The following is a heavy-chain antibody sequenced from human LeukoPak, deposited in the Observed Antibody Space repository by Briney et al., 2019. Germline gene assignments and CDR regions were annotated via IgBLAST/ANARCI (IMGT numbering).Heavy chain of an antibody. CDR2: IYSGGST. CDR1: GFTVSSNY. Sequence: GGSLRLSCAASGFTVSSNYMSWVRQAPGKGLEWVSVIYSGGSTYYADSVKGRFTFSRHNSKNTLYLQMNSLRPEDTAVYYCAKYRSYFDYWGQGTLVTVSS. V-gene: IGHV3-53*04. J-gene: IGHJ4*02. CDR3: AKYRSYFDY. D-gene: IGHD2/OR15-2a*01.